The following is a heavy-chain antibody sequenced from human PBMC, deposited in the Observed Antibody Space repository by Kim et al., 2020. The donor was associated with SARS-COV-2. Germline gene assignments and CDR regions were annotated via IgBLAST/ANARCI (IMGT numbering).Heavy chain of an antibody. V-gene: IGHV1-69*13. Sequence: SVTVSCKASGGTFSSYAISWVRQAPGQGLEWMGGIIPIFGTANYAQKFQGRVTITADESTSTAYMELSSLRSEDTAVYYCAAGGSGYDRYYYGMDVWGQGTTVTVSS. D-gene: IGHD5-12*01. CDR1: GGTFSSYA. CDR2: IIPIFGTA. J-gene: IGHJ6*02. CDR3: AAGGSGYDRYYYGMDV.